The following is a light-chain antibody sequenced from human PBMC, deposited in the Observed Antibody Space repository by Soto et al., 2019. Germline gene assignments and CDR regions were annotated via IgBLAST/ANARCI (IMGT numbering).Light chain of an antibody. CDR3: QQTSSFPST. CDR2: DVT. Sequence: DIQMTQSPSSVSASVGDRVTITCRASQGISSWLAWYQQKPGKAPKLLIFDVTSLQSGVPLRFSGSGSGTDFTLTISSLQPEDFATYYCQQTSSFPSTFGPGTKVDIK. CDR1: QGISSW. J-gene: IGKJ3*01. V-gene: IGKV1-12*02.